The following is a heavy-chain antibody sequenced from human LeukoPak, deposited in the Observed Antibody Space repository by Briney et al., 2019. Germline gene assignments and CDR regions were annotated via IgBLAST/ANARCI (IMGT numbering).Heavy chain of an antibody. Sequence: GGSLRLSCAASGFTFSSYAMSWVRQAPGKGLEWVSAISGSGGSTYYADSVKGRFTISRDNSKNTLYLQMNSLRAEDTAVYYCANCPALVGATGIDWGQGTLVTVSS. CDR2: ISGSGGST. V-gene: IGHV3-23*01. D-gene: IGHD1-26*01. CDR3: ANCPALVGATGID. CDR1: GFTFSSYA. J-gene: IGHJ4*02.